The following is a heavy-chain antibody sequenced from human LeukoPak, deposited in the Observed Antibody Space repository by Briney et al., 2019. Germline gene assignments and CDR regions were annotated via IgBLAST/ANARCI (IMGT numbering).Heavy chain of an antibody. Sequence: SETLSLTCTVSGGSISSYYWSWIRQPAGKGLEWIGRIYTSGSTNYDPSLKSRVTMSVDTSKNQFSLKLSSVTAADTAVYYCARDLYYYDSSGNPVIDYWGQGTLVTVSS. D-gene: IGHD3-22*01. CDR1: GGSISSYY. CDR2: IYTSGST. V-gene: IGHV4-4*07. CDR3: ARDLYYYDSSGNPVIDY. J-gene: IGHJ4*02.